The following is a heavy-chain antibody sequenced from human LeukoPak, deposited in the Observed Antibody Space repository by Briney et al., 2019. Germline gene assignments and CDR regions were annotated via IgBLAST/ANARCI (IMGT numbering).Heavy chain of an antibody. J-gene: IGHJ3*02. CDR1: GGSFSGYY. V-gene: IGHV4-34*01. CDR2: INHSGST. CDR3: ARGRGSNCSGGSCYRTDAFGI. D-gene: IGHD2-15*01. Sequence: SETLSLTCPVYGGSFSGYYWSWIRQPPGRGLDWIGEINHSGSTNYNPPLKSRVTISVDASKNQFSLKLSSVTAADTAVYYCARGRGSNCSGGSCYRTDAFGIWGQGTMVTVSS.